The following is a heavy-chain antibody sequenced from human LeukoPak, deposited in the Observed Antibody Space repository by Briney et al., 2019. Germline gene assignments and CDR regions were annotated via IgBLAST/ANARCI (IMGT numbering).Heavy chain of an antibody. D-gene: IGHD3-22*01. CDR3: ARAGGDSSGYYYGPTSYYYYGMDV. J-gene: IGHJ6*02. CDR1: GFTFGSYA. V-gene: IGHV3-30*04. Sequence: PGGSLRLSCAASGFTFGSYAMHWVRQAPGKGLEWVAVISYDGSNKYYADSVKGRFTISRDNSKNTLYLQMNSLRAEDTAVYYCARAGGDSSGYYYGPTSYYYYGMDVWGQGTTVTVSS. CDR2: ISYDGSNK.